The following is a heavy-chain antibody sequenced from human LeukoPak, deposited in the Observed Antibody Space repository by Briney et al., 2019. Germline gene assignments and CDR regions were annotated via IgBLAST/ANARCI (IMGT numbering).Heavy chain of an antibody. J-gene: IGHJ3*02. Sequence: ASVKVSCKASGYTFTSYAMNWARQAPGQGLEWMGWINTNTGNPTYAQGFTGRFVFSLDTSVSTAYYCARVTRGDYYDSRQRFDAFDIWGQGTMVTVSS. CDR2: INTNTGNP. D-gene: IGHD3-22*01. V-gene: IGHV7-4-1*01. CDR3: FDAFDI. CDR1: GYTFTSYA.